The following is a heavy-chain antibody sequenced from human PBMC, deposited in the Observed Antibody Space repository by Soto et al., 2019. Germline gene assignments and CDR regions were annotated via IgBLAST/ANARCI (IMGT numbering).Heavy chain of an antibody. Sequence: QITLKESGPTLVKPTQTLTLTCTFSGFSLSTSGVGVGWIRQPPGKALEWLAHIYWDDDTRYSPSLKNRLTITKDTSKNQVVLTMTNMDPVDTATYYCAHIIGSSRYFRYWGRGTQVTVSS. CDR1: GFSLSTSGVG. V-gene: IGHV2-5*02. J-gene: IGHJ1*01. CDR2: IYWDDDT. D-gene: IGHD2-2*03. CDR3: AHIIGSSRYFRY.